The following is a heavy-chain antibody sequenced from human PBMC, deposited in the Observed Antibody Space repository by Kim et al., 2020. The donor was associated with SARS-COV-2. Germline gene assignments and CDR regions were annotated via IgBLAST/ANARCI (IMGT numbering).Heavy chain of an antibody. CDR3: AKDSSSWTFSGFDI. J-gene: IGHJ3*02. CDR1: GFTFDDYA. CDR2: ISWNSGSI. Sequence: GGSLRLSCAVSGFTFDDYAMHWVRQAPGKGLEWVSGISWNSGSIGYADSVKGRFTISRDNAKNSLYLQMNSLRAEDTALYYCAKDSSSWTFSGFDIWGQGTTVTVSS. V-gene: IGHV3-9*01. D-gene: IGHD6-13*01.